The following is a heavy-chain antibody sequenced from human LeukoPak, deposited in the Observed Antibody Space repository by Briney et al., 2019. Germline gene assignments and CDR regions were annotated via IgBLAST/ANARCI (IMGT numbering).Heavy chain of an antibody. J-gene: IGHJ4*02. CDR2: IYYSGST. CDR3: AREYGLSSGSTRGGTDY. D-gene: IGHD6-19*01. V-gene: IGHV4-39*07. CDR1: GGSISSSSYY. Sequence: SETLSLTCTVSGGSISSSSYYWGWIRQPPGKGLEWIGSIYYSGSTYYNPSLKSRVTISVDTSKNQFSLKLSSVTAADTAVYYCAREYGLSSGSTRGGTDYWGQGTLVSVSS.